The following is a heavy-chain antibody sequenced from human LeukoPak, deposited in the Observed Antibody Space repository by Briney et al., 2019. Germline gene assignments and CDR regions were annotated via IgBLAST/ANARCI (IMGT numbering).Heavy chain of an antibody. CDR3: ATGGRGDNEGSFDP. V-gene: IGHV1-24*01. CDR2: FDPEDGET. D-gene: IGHD2-21*01. CDR1: GYTLTELS. Sequence: GASVKVSCKVSGYTLTELSMHWVRQAPGKGLEWMGGFDPEDGETIYAQKFQGRVTMTEDTSTDTAYMELSSLRSEDTAVYYCATGGRGDNEGSFDPWGQGTLVTVSS. J-gene: IGHJ5*02.